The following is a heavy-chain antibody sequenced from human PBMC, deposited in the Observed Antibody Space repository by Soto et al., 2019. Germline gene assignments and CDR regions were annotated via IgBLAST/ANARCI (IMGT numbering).Heavy chain of an antibody. V-gene: IGHV3-13*01. CDR3: ARQASYWHGGGGWFDP. J-gene: IGHJ5*02. D-gene: IGHD2-8*02. Sequence: EVQLVESGGGLVQPGGSLRLSCAASGFTFSAYDMHWVRQATGKGLEWVSAIGTQHDTYYPDSVKGRFTISRENAKNSLYLQINSLGAGDTAVYYCARQASYWHGGGGWFDPWGQGTLVTVSS. CDR2: IGTQHDT. CDR1: GFTFSAYD.